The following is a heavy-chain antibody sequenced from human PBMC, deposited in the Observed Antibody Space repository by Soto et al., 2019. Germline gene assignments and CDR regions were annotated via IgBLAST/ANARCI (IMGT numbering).Heavy chain of an antibody. CDR2: IYYSGST. Sequence: LSLTCTVSGGSISSYYWSWIRQPPGKGLEWIGYIYYSGSTNYNPSLKSPVTISVDTSKNQFSLKLRSVTAADTAVYYCAREGRIAPIAVDAWRQGTLVTVSS. V-gene: IGHV4-59*01. CDR3: AREGRIAPIAVDA. D-gene: IGHD6-13*01. J-gene: IGHJ5*02. CDR1: GGSISSYY.